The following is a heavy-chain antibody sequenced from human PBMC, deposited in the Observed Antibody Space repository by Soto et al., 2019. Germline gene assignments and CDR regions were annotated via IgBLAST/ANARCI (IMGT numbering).Heavy chain of an antibody. CDR3: AHRGRSTVFVMVTTTAISFVF. D-gene: IGHD3-3*01. J-gene: IGHJ4*02. Sequence: ESGPTQVKPRQTLTLPCTFSGFSLTTSGVSVGWIRQSPGKAPEWLALIYWDDDKRYSPSLKSRLTITKDTSKYQVVLTMTGMDSVDTAKYNSAHRGRSTVFVMVTTTAISFVFWGQGTPVAVS. V-gene: IGHV2-5*02. CDR1: GFSLTTSGVS. CDR2: IYWDDDK.